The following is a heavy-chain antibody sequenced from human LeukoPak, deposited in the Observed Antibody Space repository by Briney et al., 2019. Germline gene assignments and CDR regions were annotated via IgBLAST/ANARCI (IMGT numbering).Heavy chain of an antibody. CDR2: ISAYNGNT. CDR3: ARASRGLLWFGELSYFDY. Sequence: ASVKVSCKASGYTFTSYGISWVRQAPGQGLEWMGWISAYNGNTNYAQKLQGRVTMTTDTSTSTAYMELRSLRSEDTAVYYCARASRGLLWFGELSYFDYWGQGTLVTVSS. V-gene: IGHV1-18*04. J-gene: IGHJ4*02. D-gene: IGHD3-10*01. CDR1: GYTFTSYG.